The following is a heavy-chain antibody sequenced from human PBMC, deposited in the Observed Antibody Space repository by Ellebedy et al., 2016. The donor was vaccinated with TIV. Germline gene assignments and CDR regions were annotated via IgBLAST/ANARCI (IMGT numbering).Heavy chain of an antibody. Sequence: PGGSLRLSCAASGFPVGSHFMSWVRQAPGRGPECVSIIYSTGTTDYADSVRGRFTISRDSAKNTLYLQMNSLRVEDTAVYYCARKSYTLLFAGGDCWGQGTLVTVSS. D-gene: IGHD3-16*01. J-gene: IGHJ4*02. CDR3: ARKSYTLLFAGGDC. V-gene: IGHV3-66*01. CDR1: GFPVGSHF. CDR2: IYSTGTT.